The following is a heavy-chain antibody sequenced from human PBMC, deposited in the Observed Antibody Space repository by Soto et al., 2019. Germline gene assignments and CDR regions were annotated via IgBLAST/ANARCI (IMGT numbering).Heavy chain of an antibody. V-gene: IGHV1-69*08. CDR2: IIPALGTA. J-gene: IGHJ2*01. CDR1: GGTFSSHT. CDR3: ARPDFGDYWYFDL. Sequence: QDQLVQSGAEVKKPGSSVKVSCMASGGTFSSHTFSWVRQAPGQGLEWMGRIIPALGTATYAQKFQGRVTITADESATTVYMELNSLRSEDTAVYYCARPDFGDYWYFDLWGRGTLVTVSS. D-gene: IGHD4-17*01.